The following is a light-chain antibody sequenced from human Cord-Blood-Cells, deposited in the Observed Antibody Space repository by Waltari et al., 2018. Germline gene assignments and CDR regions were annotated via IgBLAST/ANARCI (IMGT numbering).Light chain of an antibody. Sequence: QSALTQPASVSGSPGQSITISCTGTSSDVGGYNYVSWYQQHPGKAPKPMIYDVSKRPSGVSNRFSGSKSGNTAYLTISGLQAEDEADYYCSSYTSSSTLVFGGGTKLTVL. J-gene: IGLJ3*02. CDR3: SSYTSSSTLV. CDR1: SSDVGGYNY. CDR2: DVS. V-gene: IGLV2-14*01.